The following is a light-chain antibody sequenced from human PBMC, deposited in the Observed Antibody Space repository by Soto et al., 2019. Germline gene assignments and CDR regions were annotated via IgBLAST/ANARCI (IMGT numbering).Light chain of an antibody. CDR3: QQRSNWPT. CDR2: DAS. V-gene: IGKV3-11*01. J-gene: IGKJ5*01. CDR1: QSVSSY. Sequence: EIVLTHSPATLSLTPGERATLSFRASQSVSSYLAWYQQKPGQAPRLLIYDASNRATGIPARFSGSGSGTDFTLTISSLEPEDFAVYYCQQRSNWPTFGQGTRLEI.